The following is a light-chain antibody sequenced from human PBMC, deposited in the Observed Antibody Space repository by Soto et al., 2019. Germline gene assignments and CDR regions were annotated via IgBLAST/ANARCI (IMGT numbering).Light chain of an antibody. CDR1: SSDGGVYNY. J-gene: IGLJ3*02. V-gene: IGLV2-11*01. CDR2: DVF. Sequence: QSALTQPRSASGSPGQSVTISCTGTSSDGGVYNYVSWYQHHPGRAPKLMIYDVFNRPSGAPDPFSGSKSGNTASLAISGLEADDEADYYGCFDENTFAVFGSGTALTVL. CDR3: CFDENTFAV.